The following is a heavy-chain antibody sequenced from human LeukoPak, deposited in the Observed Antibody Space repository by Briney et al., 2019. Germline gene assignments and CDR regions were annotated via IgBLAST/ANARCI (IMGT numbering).Heavy chain of an antibody. Sequence: ASVKVSCKASGYTFTGYYMHWVRQAPGQGLEWMGWINPNSGGTKYAQKFQGRVTMTRDMSISTAYMELSRLRSDDTAVYYCARGRSGELTWAFTLDSWGQGTLVTVFS. CDR1: GYTFTGYY. CDR2: INPNSGGT. J-gene: IGHJ4*02. CDR3: ARGRSGELTWAFTLDS. D-gene: IGHD3-10*01. V-gene: IGHV1-2*02.